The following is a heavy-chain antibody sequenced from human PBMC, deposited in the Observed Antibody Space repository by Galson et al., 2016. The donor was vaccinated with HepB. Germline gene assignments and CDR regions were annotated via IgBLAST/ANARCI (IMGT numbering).Heavy chain of an antibody. CDR2: INAGIGTT. CDR3: ARVDYSTSWFAFDI. V-gene: IGHV1-3*01. J-gene: IGHJ3*02. Sequence: SVKVSCKASGYTFTSYAIHWVRQAPGQRLEWMGWINAGIGTTKYSQKFQGRVTITRDTSASTAYMELSSLRSEDTAVYYCARVDYSTSWFAFDIWGQGTMVTVSS. D-gene: IGHD6-13*01. CDR1: GYTFTSYA.